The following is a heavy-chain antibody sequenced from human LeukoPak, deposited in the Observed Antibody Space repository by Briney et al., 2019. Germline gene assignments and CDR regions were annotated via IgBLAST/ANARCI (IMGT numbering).Heavy chain of an antibody. Sequence: SETLSLTCTVSGGSISSYYWSWIRQPPGKGLEWIGYIYYSGSTNYNPSLKSRVTISVDTSKNQFSLKLSSVTAADTAVYYCARARMVRGVRTGYYFDYWGQGTLVTVSS. D-gene: IGHD3-10*01. CDR2: IYYSGST. J-gene: IGHJ4*02. V-gene: IGHV4-59*01. CDR1: GGSISSYY. CDR3: ARARMVRGVRTGYYFDY.